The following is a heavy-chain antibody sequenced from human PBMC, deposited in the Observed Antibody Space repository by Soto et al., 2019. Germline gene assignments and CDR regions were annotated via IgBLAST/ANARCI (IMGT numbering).Heavy chain of an antibody. D-gene: IGHD6-13*01. J-gene: IGHJ6*02. V-gene: IGHV3-33*01. CDR1: GFTFSSYG. CDR2: IWYDGSNK. Sequence: GGSMRLSCAASGFTFSSYGMHWVRQAPGKGLEWEAVIWYDGSNKYYADSMKGRFTISRDNSKNTLYLQMNSLRAEDPAVYYCARDRSSSWYYYYGMDVWGQGTTVTVSS. CDR3: ARDRSSSWYYYYGMDV.